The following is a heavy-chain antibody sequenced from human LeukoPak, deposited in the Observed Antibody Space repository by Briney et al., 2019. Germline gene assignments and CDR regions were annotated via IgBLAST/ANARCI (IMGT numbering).Heavy chain of an antibody. D-gene: IGHD5-18*01. V-gene: IGHV1-69*05. J-gene: IGHJ4*02. CDR3: ARRGYSYGIDY. CDR1: GGTFSSYA. Sequence: ASVKVSCKASGGTFSSYAISWVRQAPGQGLEWMGGIIPIFGTANYAQKFQGRVTITRDTSASTAYMELSSLRSEDTAVYYCARRGYSYGIDYWGQGTLVTVSS. CDR2: IIPIFGTA.